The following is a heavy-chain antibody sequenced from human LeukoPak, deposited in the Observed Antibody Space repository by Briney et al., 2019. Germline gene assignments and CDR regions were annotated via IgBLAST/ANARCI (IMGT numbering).Heavy chain of an antibody. CDR3: ARRADGGTFPLDY. CDR2: IYYSGTT. D-gene: IGHD1-26*01. Sequence: SETLSLTCTVSGGSLNSFWSWFRQPPGKGLEWIGWIYYSGTTKYNPSLKSRVTISIDTSKNQFSLKVSSVTAADTAVYYCARRADGGTFPLDYWGQGSLVTVSS. V-gene: IGHV4-59*08. J-gene: IGHJ4*02. CDR1: GGSLNSF.